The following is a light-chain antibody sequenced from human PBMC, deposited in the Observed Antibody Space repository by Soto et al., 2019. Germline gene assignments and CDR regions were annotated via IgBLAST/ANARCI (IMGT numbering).Light chain of an antibody. J-gene: IGLJ1*01. Sequence: QSSLTQPASVSGSPGQSITISCTGTSSDVGTYKYVSWYQLHPGKAPKLMVYEVSNRPSGVSNRFSGSKSGNTASLTISGLQAEDEADYYCSSYTSSSTLSVGKGTKVTAL. CDR3: SSYTSSSTLS. V-gene: IGLV2-14*01. CDR2: EVS. CDR1: SSDVGTYKY.